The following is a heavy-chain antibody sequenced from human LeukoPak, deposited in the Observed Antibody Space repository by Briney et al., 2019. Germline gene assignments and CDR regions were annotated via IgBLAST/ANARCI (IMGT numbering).Heavy chain of an antibody. CDR2: ISGSGGST. V-gene: IGHV3-23*01. D-gene: IGHD4-17*01. CDR1: GFTFSSYG. CDR3: AVFTVTGFDY. Sequence: PGGSLRLSCAASGFTFSSYGMSWVRQAPGKGLEWVSAISGSGGSTYYADSVKGRFTISRDNSKNSLYLQMNSLRAEDTAVYYCAVFTVTGFDYLGQGTLVTVSS. J-gene: IGHJ4*02.